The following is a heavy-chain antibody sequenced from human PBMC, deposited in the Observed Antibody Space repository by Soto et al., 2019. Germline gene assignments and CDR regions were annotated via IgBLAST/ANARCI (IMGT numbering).Heavy chain of an antibody. D-gene: IGHD2-15*01. CDR3: ARDRGRSCIGGLCPCDY. V-gene: IGHV1-18*01. Sequence: AAVRVSCEASGCTFPTSGMNWVGQAPGRGLEWMGWISTSDANTNYEQKLQGRATTTKDTSTSTHYRELRSPRSDDTAVYYCARDRGRSCIGGLCPCDYWG. CDR2: ISTSDANT. J-gene: IGHJ4*01. CDR1: GCTFPTSG.